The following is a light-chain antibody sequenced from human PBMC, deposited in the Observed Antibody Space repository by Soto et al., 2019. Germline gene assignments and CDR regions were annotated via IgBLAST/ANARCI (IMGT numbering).Light chain of an antibody. CDR3: QHYENSPIT. V-gene: IGKV3-20*01. J-gene: IGKJ5*01. Sequence: EIVLTQSPGILSFSPVERSTLSCRANESLSSGFLAWYQQRRGQAPRLLIYGASARATGIPDRFSGGGSETDFILTISRVEPEDFAMYYCQHYENSPITFGPGTRLEIK. CDR2: GAS. CDR1: ESLSSGF.